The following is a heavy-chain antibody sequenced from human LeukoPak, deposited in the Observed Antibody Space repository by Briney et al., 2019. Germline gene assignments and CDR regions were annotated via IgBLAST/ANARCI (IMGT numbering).Heavy chain of an antibody. J-gene: IGHJ5*02. D-gene: IGHD2-15*01. CDR1: GYTFISYD. Sequence: ASVKVSCKASGYTFISYDINWVRQAPGQGLXXMGRMNPNSGNTGYAQKFQGRVIMTRNTSISTAYMELSSLRSEDTAVYYCAADCSGGSCYPAGSWFDPWGQGTLVTVSS. CDR2: MNPNSGNT. CDR3: AADCSGGSCYPAGSWFDP. V-gene: IGHV1-8*02.